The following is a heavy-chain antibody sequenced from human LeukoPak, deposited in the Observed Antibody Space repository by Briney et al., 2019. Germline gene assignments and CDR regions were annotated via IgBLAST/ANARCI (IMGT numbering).Heavy chain of an antibody. CDR3: ASWTGGGYYDSSGYYY. J-gene: IGHJ4*02. D-gene: IGHD3-22*01. V-gene: IGHV4-34*01. CDR1: GGSFSGYY. Sequence: PSETLSLTCAVYGGSFSGYYWSWIHQPPGKGLEWIGEINHSGSTNYNPSLKSRVTISVDTSKNQFSLKLSSVTAADTAVYYCASWTGGGYYDSSGYYYWGQGTLVTVSS. CDR2: INHSGST.